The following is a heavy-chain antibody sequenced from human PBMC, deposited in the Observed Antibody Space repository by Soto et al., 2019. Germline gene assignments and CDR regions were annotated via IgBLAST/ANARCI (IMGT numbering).Heavy chain of an antibody. Sequence: PSETLSLPCFVSGVSVTSNHWSWIRQSADKGLEWIGRAFSSGRANYNPSLKSRVSISMDTAANRSSLKLASVTAAAAAVYFCGREGLTTGDTWGPGTLLTGSA. CDR2: AFSSGRA. CDR1: GVSVTSNH. V-gene: IGHV4-4*07. CDR3: GREGLTTGDT. D-gene: IGHD2-21*02. J-gene: IGHJ4*02.